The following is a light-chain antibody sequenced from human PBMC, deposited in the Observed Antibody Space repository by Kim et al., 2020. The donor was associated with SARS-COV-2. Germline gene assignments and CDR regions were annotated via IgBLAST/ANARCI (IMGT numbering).Light chain of an antibody. V-gene: IGLV2-23*01. CDR2: EGS. Sequence: QSALTQRASVSGSPGQSITISCTGTNSDVGSYNLVSWYQQHPGKAPKLMIYEGSKRPSGVSNRFSGSKSGNTASLTISGLQAEDEADYYCCSYAGSSTWVFGGGTQLTVL. J-gene: IGLJ3*02. CDR3: CSYAGSSTWV. CDR1: NSDVGSYNL.